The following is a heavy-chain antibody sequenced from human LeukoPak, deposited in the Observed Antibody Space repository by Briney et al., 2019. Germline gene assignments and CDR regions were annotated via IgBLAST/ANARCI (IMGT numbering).Heavy chain of an antibody. Sequence: GGSLILSCAASGFTFSDYYLSWIRQAPGRKREWVSYVSNSGSTIYYTDSVKGRFTISRDKAKNSLSLKMNSLRAEDTAVYYCARAGVYSSSSRAFDIWGQGTMVTVSS. V-gene: IGHV3-11*04. D-gene: IGHD6-6*01. CDR2: VSNSGSTI. CDR3: ARAGVYSSSSRAFDI. CDR1: GFTFSDYY. J-gene: IGHJ3*02.